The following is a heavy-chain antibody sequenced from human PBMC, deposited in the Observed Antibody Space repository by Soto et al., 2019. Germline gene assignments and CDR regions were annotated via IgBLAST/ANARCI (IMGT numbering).Heavy chain of an antibody. V-gene: IGHV1-46*01. CDR1: GYTFTSYY. CDR2: INPSGGST. CDR3: ASNVLRFLEWSEGCLVV. D-gene: IGHD3-3*01. J-gene: IGHJ6*02. Sequence: RASVKVSCKASGYTFTSYYMHWVRQAPGQGLEWMGIINPSGGSTSYAQKFQGRVTMTRDTSTSTVYMELSSLRSEDTAVYYCASNVLRFLEWSEGCLVVWGQGTTVTVSS.